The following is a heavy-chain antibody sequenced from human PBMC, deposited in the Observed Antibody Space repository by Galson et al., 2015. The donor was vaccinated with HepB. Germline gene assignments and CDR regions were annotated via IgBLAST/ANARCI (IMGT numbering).Heavy chain of an antibody. V-gene: IGHV1-69*13. CDR1: GGTFSSYA. Sequence: SVKVSCKASGGTFSSYAISWVRQAPGQGLEWMGGIIPIFGTANYAQKFQGRVTITADESTSTAYMELSSLRSEDTAVYYCARDLDPMKRDGYNFAYWGQGTLVTVSS. D-gene: IGHD5-24*01. CDR2: IIPIFGTA. CDR3: ARDLDPMKRDGYNFAY. J-gene: IGHJ4*02.